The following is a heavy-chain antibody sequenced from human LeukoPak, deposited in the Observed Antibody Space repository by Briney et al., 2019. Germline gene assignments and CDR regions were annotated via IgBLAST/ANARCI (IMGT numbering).Heavy chain of an antibody. Sequence: PSETLSLTCAVYGGSFSGYFWSWIRQPPGKGLEWIGEVNYNGSNYNPSLKSRVTMSVDTSKNQFSLKLSSVTAADTAVYYCAKLTAEWAFDIWGRGTMVTIFS. J-gene: IGHJ3*02. V-gene: IGHV4-34*01. CDR3: AKLTAEWAFDI. CDR1: GGSFSGYF. D-gene: IGHD2-2*01. CDR2: VNYNGS.